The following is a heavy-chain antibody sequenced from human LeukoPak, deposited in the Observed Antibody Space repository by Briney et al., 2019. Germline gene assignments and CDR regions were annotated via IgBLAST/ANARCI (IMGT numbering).Heavy chain of an antibody. Sequence: SETLSLTCTVSGGSISSYYWSWIRQPPGKGLEWIGYIYYSGSTNYNPSLKSRVTISVDTSKNQFSLKLSSVTAADTAVYYCARGPHVVVTAIPQGDYYYGMDVWGQGTTVTVSS. CDR1: GGSISSYY. D-gene: IGHD2-21*02. V-gene: IGHV4-59*12. CDR2: IYYSGST. CDR3: ARGPHVVVTAIPQGDYYYGMDV. J-gene: IGHJ6*02.